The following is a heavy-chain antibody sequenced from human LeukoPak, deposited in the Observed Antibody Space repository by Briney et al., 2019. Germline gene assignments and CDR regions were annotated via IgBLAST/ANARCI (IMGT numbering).Heavy chain of an antibody. J-gene: IGHJ4*02. V-gene: IGHV4-4*07. CDR1: GESISSFY. CDR3: ARDRGTWNDDGFDY. Sequence: MSSETLSLTCTVSGESISSFYWSRIRQPAGKGLEWIGHIYSSGSTNYNPSLKSRVTMSVDTSKNQFSLKLSSVTAADTAVYYCARDRGTWNDDGFDYWGQGTLVTVSS. D-gene: IGHD1-1*01. CDR2: IYSSGST.